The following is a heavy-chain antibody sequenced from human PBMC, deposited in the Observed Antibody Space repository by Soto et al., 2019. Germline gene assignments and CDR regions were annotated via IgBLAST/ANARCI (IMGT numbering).Heavy chain of an antibody. CDR1: GFTFSSYG. V-gene: IGHV3-30*18. Sequence: QVQLVESGGGVVQPGRSLRLSCAASGFTFSSYGMHWVRQAPGKGLEWVAIISNDGSDTYYPDSVKGRFTISRDNPKNTLYLQINSLTIEDTAVYYCAKDQGSIEVADTFDCWGQGTRVTVSS. CDR2: ISNDGSDT. J-gene: IGHJ4*02. CDR3: AKDQGSIEVADTFDC. D-gene: IGHD6-19*01.